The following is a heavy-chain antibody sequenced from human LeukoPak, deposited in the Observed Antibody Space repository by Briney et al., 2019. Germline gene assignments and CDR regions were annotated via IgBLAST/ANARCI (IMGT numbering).Heavy chain of an antibody. CDR3: ARVGGPSGFENFDY. D-gene: IGHD3-22*01. CDR2: IYYSGST. V-gene: IGHV4-59*11. J-gene: IGHJ4*02. CDR1: GGSISSHY. Sequence: SETLSLTCTVSGGSISSHYWSWIRQPPGKGLEWIGYIYYSGSTNYNPSLKSRVTISVDTSKNQFSLKLSSVTAADTAVYYCARVGGPSGFENFDYWGQGTLVTVSS.